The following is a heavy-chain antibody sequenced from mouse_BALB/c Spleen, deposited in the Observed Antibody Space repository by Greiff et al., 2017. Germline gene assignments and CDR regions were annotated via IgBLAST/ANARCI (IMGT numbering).Heavy chain of an antibody. J-gene: IGHJ4*01. CDR3: ARGDYGSYYYAMDY. CDR2: IYPGGGYT. CDR1: GYTFTNYW. Sequence: VKLQQSGAELVRPGTSVKISCKASGYTFTNYWLGWVKQRPGHGLEWIGDIYPGGGYTNYNEKFKGKATLTADTSSSTAYMQLSSLTSEDSAVYFCARGDYGSYYYAMDYWGQGTSVTVSS. V-gene: IGHV1-63*02. D-gene: IGHD2-2*01.